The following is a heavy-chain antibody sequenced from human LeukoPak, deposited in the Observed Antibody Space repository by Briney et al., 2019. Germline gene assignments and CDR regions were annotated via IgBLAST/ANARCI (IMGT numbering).Heavy chain of an antibody. D-gene: IGHD2-15*01. J-gene: IGHJ4*02. V-gene: IGHV4-38-2*02. CDR1: GYSISSGYY. CDR3: ASPVVAATGFAIDY. CDR2: IYHSGST. Sequence: KTSETLSLTCTVSGYSISSGYYWGWIRQPPGKGLEWIGSIYHSGSTYYNPSLKSRVTISVDTSKNQFSLKLSSVTAADTAVYYCASPVVAATGFAIDYWGQGTLVTVSS.